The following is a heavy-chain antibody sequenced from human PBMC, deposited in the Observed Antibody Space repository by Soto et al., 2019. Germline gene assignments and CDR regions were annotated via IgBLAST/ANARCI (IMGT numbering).Heavy chain of an antibody. Sequence: GASVKVSCKASGYTFTSYGISWVRQAPGQGLEWMGWISAYNGNTNYAQKLQGRVTMTTDTSTSTAYMELRSLRSDDTAVYYCARVVLLWFGEQDPGMDVWGQGTTVTGSS. CDR2: ISAYNGNT. CDR3: ARVVLLWFGEQDPGMDV. D-gene: IGHD3-10*01. J-gene: IGHJ6*02. V-gene: IGHV1-18*01. CDR1: GYTFTSYG.